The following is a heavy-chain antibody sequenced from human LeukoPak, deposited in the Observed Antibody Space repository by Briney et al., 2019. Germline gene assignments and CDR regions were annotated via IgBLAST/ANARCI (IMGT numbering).Heavy chain of an antibody. D-gene: IGHD2-2*01. CDR3: ARDHRIVVVPAATNWFDP. CDR2: ISNSDVIT. V-gene: IGHV3-23*01. CDR1: GFTFSSFW. Sequence: AGGSLRLSCAASGFTFSSFWMSWVRQAPGKGLEWVSAISNSDVITYYTDSVKGRFTISRDNAKNSLYLQMNSLRAEDTAVYYCARDHRIVVVPAATNWFDPWGQGTLVTVSS. J-gene: IGHJ5*02.